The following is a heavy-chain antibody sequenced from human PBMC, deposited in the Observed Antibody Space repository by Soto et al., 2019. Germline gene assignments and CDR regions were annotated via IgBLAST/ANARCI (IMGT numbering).Heavy chain of an antibody. D-gene: IGHD6-19*01. J-gene: IGHJ4*02. CDR2: INPSNGGT. V-gene: IGHV1-2*02. Sequence: GASVKVSCKASGYTFSGFYMHWVRQAPGQGLEWRGWINPSNGGTKYAEKFQGRVTMTRDTSISTAYVELSRLTSDDTAVYYCASAAVTGTAGLDFWGQGTLVTVSS. CDR3: ASAAVTGTAGLDF. CDR1: GYTFSGFY.